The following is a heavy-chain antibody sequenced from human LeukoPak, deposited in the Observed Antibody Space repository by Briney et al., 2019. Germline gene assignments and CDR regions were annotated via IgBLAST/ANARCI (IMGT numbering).Heavy chain of an antibody. V-gene: IGHV4-59*11. CDR3: ARDLGGLYYFDY. Sequence: PSETLSLTCTVSGGPISSHYWSWIRQPPGKGLEWIGYIYYSGSTNYNPSLKSRVTISVDTSKNQFSLKLSSVTAADTAVYYCARDLGGLYYFDYWGQGTLVTVSS. CDR2: IYYSGST. D-gene: IGHD3-16*01. CDR1: GGPISSHY. J-gene: IGHJ4*02.